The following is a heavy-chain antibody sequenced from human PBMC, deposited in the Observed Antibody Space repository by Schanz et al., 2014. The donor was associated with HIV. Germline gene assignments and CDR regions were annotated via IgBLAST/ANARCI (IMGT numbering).Heavy chain of an antibody. CDR3: VRDLEPTIFGGYYHRYGMDV. J-gene: IGHJ6*02. Sequence: EVQLLESGGGLVQPRGSLRLSCAASGFIFSSYSMNWVRQAPGKGLEWVSSISSGSSHIYNADSVKGRFTISRDNSKNTLNLQMNSLRGDDTGVYFCVRDLEPTIFGGYYHRYGMDVWGQGTTVIVSS. V-gene: IGHV3-21*06. CDR1: GFIFSSYS. CDR2: ISSGSSHI. D-gene: IGHD3-3*01.